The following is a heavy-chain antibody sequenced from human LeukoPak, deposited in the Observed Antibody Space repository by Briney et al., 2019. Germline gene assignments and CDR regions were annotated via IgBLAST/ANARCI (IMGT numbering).Heavy chain of an antibody. D-gene: IGHD2-8*01. CDR3: TTAVACTNGVCDY. CDR2: IKSKTDGGTT. Sequence: GGSLRLSCAASGFTFSNAWMSWVRQAPGKELEWVGRIKSKTDGGTTDYAAPVKGRFTISRDDSKNTLYLQMNSLKTEDTAVYYCTTAVACTNGVCDYWGQGTLVTVSS. V-gene: IGHV3-15*01. J-gene: IGHJ4*02. CDR1: GFTFSNAW.